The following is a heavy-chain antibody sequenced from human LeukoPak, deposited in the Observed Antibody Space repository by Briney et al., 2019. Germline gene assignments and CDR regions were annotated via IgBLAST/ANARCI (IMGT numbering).Heavy chain of an antibody. J-gene: IGHJ5*02. V-gene: IGHV4-34*01. CDR1: GGSFGGYY. CDR2: INHSGST. CDR3: ARWWLGVDP. Sequence: PSETLSLTCAVYGGSFGGYYWSWIRQPPGKGLEWIGEINHSGSTNYNPSLKSRVTISVDTSKNQFSLKLSSVTAADTAVYYCARWWLGVDPWGQGTLVTVSS. D-gene: IGHD2-15*01.